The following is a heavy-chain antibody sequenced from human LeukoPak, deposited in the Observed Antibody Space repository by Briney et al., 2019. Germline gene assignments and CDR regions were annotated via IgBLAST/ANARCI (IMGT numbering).Heavy chain of an antibody. D-gene: IGHD2-15*01. CDR1: GFTFRSYG. CDR2: IWYDGNNK. CDR3: AKGVDYCSGGSCPADY. V-gene: IGHV3-30*02. J-gene: IGHJ4*02. Sequence: PGGSLRLSCAASGFTFRSYGMHWVRQAPGKGLEWVAVIWYDGNNKYYADSVRGRFTISRDNSKNTLFLQMNSLRAEDTAVYYCAKGVDYCSGGSCPADYWGPGTLVTVSS.